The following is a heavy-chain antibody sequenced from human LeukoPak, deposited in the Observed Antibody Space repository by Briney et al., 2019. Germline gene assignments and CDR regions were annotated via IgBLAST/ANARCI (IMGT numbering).Heavy chain of an antibody. CDR2: ISHDGSNK. CDR1: GFTFSSYA. V-gene: IGHV3-30-3*01. Sequence: PGGSLRLSCAASGFTFSSYAMHWVRQAPGKGLEWVAVISHDGSNKYYADSVKGRFTISRDNSKNTLYLQMNSLRAEDTAVYYCARYSGSYYYYYYMDVWGKGTTVTVSS. J-gene: IGHJ6*03. D-gene: IGHD1-26*01. CDR3: ARYSGSYYYYYYMDV.